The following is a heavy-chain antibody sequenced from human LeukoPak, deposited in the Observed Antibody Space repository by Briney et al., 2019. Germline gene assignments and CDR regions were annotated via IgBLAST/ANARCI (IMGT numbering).Heavy chain of an antibody. CDR3: ARYGLLHLSEINAFDI. CDR1: GYSMSSGYY. V-gene: IGHV4-38-2*02. Sequence: PSETLSLTCTVSGYSMSSGYYWGWIRQPPGKGLQWIGSIFHSGNSYYNPSLKSRVTISVDRSKSQVSLVLSSVTAADTAVYYCARYGLLHLSEINAFDIWGQGTMVTVSS. D-gene: IGHD4-17*01. CDR2: IFHSGNS. J-gene: IGHJ3*02.